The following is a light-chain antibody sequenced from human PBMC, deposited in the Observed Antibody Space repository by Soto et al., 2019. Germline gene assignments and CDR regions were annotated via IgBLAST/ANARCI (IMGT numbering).Light chain of an antibody. Sequence: QSVLTQPPSVSGAPGQRVTISCTGSSSNIGAGYDVHWYQQLPGRAPKLLIYGNINRPSGVPDRFSGSKSGTSGSLAITGLQAEDEAHYYCQSYDSSLSASVFGGGTKLNVL. J-gene: IGLJ3*02. CDR3: QSYDSSLSASV. CDR2: GNI. V-gene: IGLV1-40*01. CDR1: SSNIGAGYD.